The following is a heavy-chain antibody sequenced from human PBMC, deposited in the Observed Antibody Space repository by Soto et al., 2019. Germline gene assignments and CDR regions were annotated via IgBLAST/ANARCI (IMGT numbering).Heavy chain of an antibody. CDR1: GGSISSYY. CDR2: IYYSGST. V-gene: IGHV4-59*01. Sequence: ETLSLTCTVSGGSISSYYWSWIRQPPGKGLEWIGYIYYSGSTNYNPSLKSRVTISVDTSKNQFSLKLSSVTAADTAVYYCARDRYGGSDYWGQGTLVTVSS. D-gene: IGHD4-17*01. CDR3: ARDRYGGSDY. J-gene: IGHJ4*02.